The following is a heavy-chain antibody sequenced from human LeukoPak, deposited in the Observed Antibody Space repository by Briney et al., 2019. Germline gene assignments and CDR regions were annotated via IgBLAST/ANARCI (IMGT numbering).Heavy chain of an antibody. J-gene: IGHJ3*02. D-gene: IGHD4-17*01. CDR1: GYTFTSYA. Sequence: WASVKVSCKAFGYTFTSYAMHWVRQAPGQRLEWMGWINAGNGNTKYSQKFQGRVTITRDTSASTAYMELSSLRSEDTAVYYCAYGDYVDAFDIWGQGTMVTVSS. V-gene: IGHV1-3*01. CDR2: INAGNGNT. CDR3: AYGDYVDAFDI.